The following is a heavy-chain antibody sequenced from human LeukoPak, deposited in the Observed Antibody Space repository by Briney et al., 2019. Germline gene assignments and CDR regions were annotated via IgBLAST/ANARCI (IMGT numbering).Heavy chain of an antibody. J-gene: IGHJ5*02. D-gene: IGHD2-8*01. CDR2: IYYSGST. V-gene: IGHV4-39*07. CDR3: ARESRAGLMVYAIPGWFDP. Sequence: SETLSLTCTVSGGSISISSYYWSWIRQPPGKGLEWIGSIYYSGSTYYNPSLKSRVTISVDTSKNQFSLKLSSVTAADTAVYYCARESRAGLMVYAIPGWFDPWGQGTLVTVSS. CDR1: GGSISISSYY.